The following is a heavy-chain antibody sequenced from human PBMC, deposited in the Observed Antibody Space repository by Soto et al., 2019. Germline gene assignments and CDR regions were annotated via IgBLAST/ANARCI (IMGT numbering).Heavy chain of an antibody. Sequence: QVQLQESGPGLVKPSETLSLTCTVSGGSISSYYWSWIRQPPGKGLEWIGYIYYSESTNYNPSLKSRVTISVDTSKNQFSLKLSSVTAADTAVYYCARARTMDVWGQGTTVTVSS. CDR3: ARARTMDV. CDR2: IYYSEST. V-gene: IGHV4-59*01. CDR1: GGSISSYY. J-gene: IGHJ6*02.